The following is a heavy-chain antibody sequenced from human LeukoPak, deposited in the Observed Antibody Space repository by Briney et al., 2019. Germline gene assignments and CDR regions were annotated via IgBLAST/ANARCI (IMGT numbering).Heavy chain of an antibody. CDR2: IHYTGTI. D-gene: IGHD3-10*01. CDR1: GASLTGHH. J-gene: IGHJ4*02. CDR3: ARIPGRSSDF. V-gene: IGHV4-59*08. Sequence: PSETLSLTCTVSGASLTGHHWGWFRQSPGEGVEWIGDIHYTGTIRYNPSLKSRIIISLDTSNSQFYLKLTSLTAADTAVYSCARIPGRSSDFWSPGTLVTVSS.